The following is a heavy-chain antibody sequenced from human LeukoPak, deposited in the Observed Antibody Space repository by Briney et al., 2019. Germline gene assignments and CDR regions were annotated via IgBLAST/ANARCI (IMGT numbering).Heavy chain of an antibody. D-gene: IGHD3-22*01. CDR1: GFTFSSYS. CDR2: ISSSSSYI. V-gene: IGHV3-21*01. J-gene: IGHJ5*02. Sequence: GGSLRLSCVASGFTFSSYSMNWVRQAPGKGLEGVSSISSSSSYIYYADSVKGRFTISRDNAKNSLYLQMNSLRAEDTAVYYCARDRYYYDSSGYYYTWGQGTLVTVSS. CDR3: ARDRYYYDSSGYYYT.